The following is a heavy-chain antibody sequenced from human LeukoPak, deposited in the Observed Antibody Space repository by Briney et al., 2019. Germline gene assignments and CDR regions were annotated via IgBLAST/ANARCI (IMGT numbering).Heavy chain of an antibody. Sequence: SVKVSCKASGGTLSSYAISWVRQAPGQGLEWMGRIIPIFGTANYAQKFQGRVTITTDESTSTAYMELSSLRSEDTAVYYCARFPLGGYYYFDYWGQGTLVTVSS. D-gene: IGHD3-22*01. CDR3: ARFPLGGYYYFDY. CDR1: GGTLSSYA. V-gene: IGHV1-69*05. J-gene: IGHJ4*02. CDR2: IIPIFGTA.